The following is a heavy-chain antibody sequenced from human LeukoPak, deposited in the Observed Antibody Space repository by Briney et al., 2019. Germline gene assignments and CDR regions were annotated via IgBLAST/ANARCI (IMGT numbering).Heavy chain of an antibody. J-gene: IGHJ4*02. Sequence: GGSLRLSCAASGCTFSNYWMHWIRQVPGKGLVWVSHIKYDGSATNYADSVKGRFTIPRDNAKNTLYLQMNSLRAEDTAVYYCVSGSLQSGYNFDYWGQGALVTVSS. V-gene: IGHV3-74*01. CDR2: IKYDGSAT. CDR3: VSGSLQSGYNFDY. D-gene: IGHD3-3*01. CDR1: GCTFSNYW.